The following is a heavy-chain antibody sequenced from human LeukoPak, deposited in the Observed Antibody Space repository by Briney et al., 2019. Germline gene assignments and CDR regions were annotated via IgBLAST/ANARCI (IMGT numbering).Heavy chain of an antibody. CDR1: GFTFNSYA. CDR2: IKPDGSEK. Sequence: GGSLRLSCAASGFTFNSYAMNWVRQAPGKGLEWVATIKPDGSEKYHVDSVSGRFTISRDNTNDSLFLQMNSLRVDDTAVYYCVRGGTYWTVSWGQGTLVNVS. CDR3: VRGGTYWTVS. V-gene: IGHV3-7*01. J-gene: IGHJ5*01.